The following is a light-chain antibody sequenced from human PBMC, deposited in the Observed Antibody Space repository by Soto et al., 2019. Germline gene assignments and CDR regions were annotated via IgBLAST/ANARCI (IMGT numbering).Light chain of an antibody. V-gene: IGKV3-20*01. CDR1: QTVGGDY. J-gene: IGKJ1*01. CDR2: GAF. CDR3: QQYHKSPRT. Sequence: EIVLTQSPGTLSLSPGERATLSCRASQTVGGDYLAWYQQKPGQAPRLLIYGAFNRAAGTPDRFSGSGSRTDFTLTITRLEPEDFAVYYCQQYHKSPRTFGQGTKVDIK.